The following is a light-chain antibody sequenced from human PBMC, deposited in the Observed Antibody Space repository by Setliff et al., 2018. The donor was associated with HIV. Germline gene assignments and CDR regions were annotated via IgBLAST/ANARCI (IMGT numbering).Light chain of an antibody. CDR2: GHS. J-gene: IGLJ1*01. CDR3: QSYDFSLSEGV. CDR1: SSNVGRNV. V-gene: IGLV1-40*01. Sequence: QSVLTQPPSVSAAPGQKVSISCSGSSSNVGRNVVPWYQQLPRTAPKLVIYGHSNRPSDVPDRFSASKSGATSASLVISGLQAEDEADYYCQSYDFSLSEGVFGTGTKVTVL.